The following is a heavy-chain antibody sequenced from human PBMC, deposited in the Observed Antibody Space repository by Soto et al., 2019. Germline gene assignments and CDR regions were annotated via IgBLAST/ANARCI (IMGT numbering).Heavy chain of an antibody. Sequence: ASVKVSCKASGYTFTSYGISWLRQSPGQGLEWMGWISAYNGNTNYAQKLQGRVTMTTDTSTSTAYMELRSLRSDDTAVYYCARDFEYYDSSDYAFDIWGQGTMVTVSS. CDR3: ARDFEYYDSSDYAFDI. CDR1: GYTFTSYG. CDR2: ISAYNGNT. J-gene: IGHJ3*02. V-gene: IGHV1-18*01. D-gene: IGHD3-22*01.